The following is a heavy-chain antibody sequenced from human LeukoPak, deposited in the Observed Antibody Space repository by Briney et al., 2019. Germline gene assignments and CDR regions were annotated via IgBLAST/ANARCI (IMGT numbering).Heavy chain of an antibody. CDR1: GGSISGHY. Sequence: SETLSLTCAVYGGSISGHYWSWIRQPPGKGLEWIGEINHSGSPNYNPSLKSRVTISLETSKKQCSLKLSSVTAADTAVYYCDTIKRENIFGYFDFWGQGIPVTVSS. J-gene: IGHJ4*02. CDR3: DTIKRENIFGYFDF. V-gene: IGHV4-34*01. D-gene: IGHD3-3*02. CDR2: INHSGSP.